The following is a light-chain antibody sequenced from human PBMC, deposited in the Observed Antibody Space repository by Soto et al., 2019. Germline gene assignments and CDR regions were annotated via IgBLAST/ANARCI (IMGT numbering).Light chain of an antibody. V-gene: IGKV3-20*01. J-gene: IGKJ5*01. Sequence: VVLAQAPSTLSVSPGDRASLSFRASQNLSRYFLAWYQHKPGQAPRLLISGASSRATGIPDRFSGSGSGTDFTLTISRLEPEDFALYYCQQYDILPITFGQGTRLEIK. CDR3: QQYDILPIT. CDR1: QNLSRYF. CDR2: GAS.